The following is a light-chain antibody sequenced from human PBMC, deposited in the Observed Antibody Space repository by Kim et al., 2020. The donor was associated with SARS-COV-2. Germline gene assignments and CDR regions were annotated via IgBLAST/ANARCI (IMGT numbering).Light chain of an antibody. V-gene: IGLV1-47*01. Sequence: GQSVTISCTGSRSNTGSNSVYWYQQFPGTAPKLLIYRNSERPSGVPDRFSGSKSGTSVSLAISGLRSEDEADYFCATWDDSLRGWVFGGGTKVTVL. CDR2: RNS. CDR1: RSNTGSNS. CDR3: ATWDDSLRGWV. J-gene: IGLJ3*02.